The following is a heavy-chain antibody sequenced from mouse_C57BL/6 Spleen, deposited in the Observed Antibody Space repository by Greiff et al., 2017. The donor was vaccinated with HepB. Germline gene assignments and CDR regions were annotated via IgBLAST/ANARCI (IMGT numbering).Heavy chain of an antibody. J-gene: IGHJ4*01. Sequence: EVQRVESGGGLVKPGGSLKLSCAASGFTFSSYAMSWVRQTPEKRLEWVATISDGGSYTYYPDNVKGRFTISRDNAKNNLYLQMSHLKSEDTAMYYCARGGEIYYAMDYWGQGTSVTVSS. CDR3: ARGGEIYYAMDY. V-gene: IGHV5-4*01. CDR2: ISDGGSYT. CDR1: GFTFSSYA.